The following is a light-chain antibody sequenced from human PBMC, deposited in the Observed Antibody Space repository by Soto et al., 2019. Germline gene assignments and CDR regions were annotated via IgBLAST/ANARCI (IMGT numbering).Light chain of an antibody. CDR2: VAS. CDR3: QQYNVWPLT. J-gene: IGKJ4*01. Sequence: EIVMTQSPANLSVSPGERATLSCRASQSVSSNLAWYQQKPGQTPKLLIYVASTSATGIPARFSGSGSGTEFTLTISSLQSEDFAVYYCQQYNVWPLTFGGGTKVEFK. V-gene: IGKV3-15*01. CDR1: QSVSSN.